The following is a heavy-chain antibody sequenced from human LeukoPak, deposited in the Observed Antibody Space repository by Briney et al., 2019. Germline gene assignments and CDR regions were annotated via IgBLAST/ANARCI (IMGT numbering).Heavy chain of an antibody. D-gene: IGHD3-22*01. CDR2: ISPNSGGT. J-gene: IGHJ5*02. V-gene: IGHV1-2*02. CDR1: GYTFTGYY. Sequence: ASVKVSCKASGYTFTGYYMHWVRQAPGQGLEWMGWISPNSGGTNYAQKFQGRVTMTRDTSISTAYMELSRLRSDDTAVYYCARLDLYDSSGYVDWFDPWGQGTLVTVSS. CDR3: ARLDLYDSSGYVDWFDP.